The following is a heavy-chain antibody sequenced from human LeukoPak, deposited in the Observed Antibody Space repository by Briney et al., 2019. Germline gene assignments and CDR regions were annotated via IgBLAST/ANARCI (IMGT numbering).Heavy chain of an antibody. J-gene: IGHJ3*02. CDR1: GFTFSTYA. D-gene: IGHD5-24*01. Sequence: GGSLRLSCSASGFTFSTYAMHWVRQAPGKGLEYVSAISSNGGSTYYADSVKGRFTISRDNSKNMMYLQVRSLRAEDTAVYYCVKESPDGAFNIWGQGTMVTVSS. V-gene: IGHV3-64D*06. CDR2: ISSNGGST. CDR3: VKESPDGAFNI.